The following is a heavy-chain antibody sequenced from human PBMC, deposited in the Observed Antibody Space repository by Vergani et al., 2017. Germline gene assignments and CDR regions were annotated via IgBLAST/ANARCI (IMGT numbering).Heavy chain of an antibody. CDR1: GLTFWKFG. Sequence: EVDLVESGGGLAQPGGSLRLSCKASGLTFWKFGMTWVGQGPGKGLEWVPGISWNIGAVDDADSVRGRFTISGDNAKNSLFLEMNSLRFEDTAVYFCTKGSVYYHDSAGHGYDPYTGFDLWGQGTLVTVSS. D-gene: IGHD5-12*01. CDR2: ISWNIGAV. V-gene: IGHV3-9*01. CDR3: TKGSVYYHDSAGHGYDPYTGFDL. J-gene: IGHJ3*01.